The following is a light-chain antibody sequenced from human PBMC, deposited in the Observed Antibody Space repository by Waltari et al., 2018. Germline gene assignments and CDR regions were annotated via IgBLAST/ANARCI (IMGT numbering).Light chain of an antibody. V-gene: IGLV2-23*03. J-gene: IGLJ2*01. CDR2: EGS. CDR1: CSDVGTYHL. Sequence: QFARTPHASVSGPHRQALILGSTGTCSDVGTYHLVAGDQQHPGKAPKLMIYEGSKRPSGVSNRFSGSKSGNTASLTISGLQAEDEADYYCCSYAGSSTFGVVFGGGTKLTVL. CDR3: CSYAGSSTFGVV.